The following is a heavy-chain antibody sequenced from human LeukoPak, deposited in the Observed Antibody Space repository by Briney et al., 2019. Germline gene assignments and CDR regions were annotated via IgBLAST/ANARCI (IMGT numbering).Heavy chain of an antibody. CDR1: GFTFSSYA. J-gene: IGHJ4*02. Sequence: GGSLRLSCAASGFTFSSYAMSWVRQAPGKGLEWVSSISSSSSYIYYADSVKGRFTISRDNAKNSLYLQMNSLRAEDTAVYYCARDDTAMYYFDYWGQGTLVTVSS. CDR3: ARDDTAMYYFDY. D-gene: IGHD5-18*01. V-gene: IGHV3-21*01. CDR2: ISSSSSYI.